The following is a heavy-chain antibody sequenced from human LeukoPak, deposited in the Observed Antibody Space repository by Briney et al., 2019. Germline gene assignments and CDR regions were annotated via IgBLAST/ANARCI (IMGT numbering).Heavy chain of an antibody. CDR3: ARGTSITMVRGVIIIFDY. J-gene: IGHJ4*02. D-gene: IGHD3-10*01. Sequence: SSETLSLTCTVSGGSISSYYWSWIRQPAGKGLEWIGRIYTSGSTNYNPSLKSRVTMSVDTSKNQFSLKLSSVTAADTAVYYCARGTSITMVRGVIIIFDYWGQGTLVTVSS. V-gene: IGHV4-4*07. CDR1: GGSISSYY. CDR2: IYTSGST.